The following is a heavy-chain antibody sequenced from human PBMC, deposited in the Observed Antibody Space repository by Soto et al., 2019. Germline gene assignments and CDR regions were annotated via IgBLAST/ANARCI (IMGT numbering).Heavy chain of an antibody. CDR3: ARDSIAAAGTRCWFDP. Sequence: WVRQXXGQGLEWMGWISAYNGNTNYAQKLQGRVTMTTDTSTSTAYMELRSLRSDDTAVYYCARDSIAAAGTRCWFDPWGQGTLVTVSS. CDR2: ISAYNGNT. J-gene: IGHJ5*02. D-gene: IGHD6-13*01. V-gene: IGHV1-18*01.